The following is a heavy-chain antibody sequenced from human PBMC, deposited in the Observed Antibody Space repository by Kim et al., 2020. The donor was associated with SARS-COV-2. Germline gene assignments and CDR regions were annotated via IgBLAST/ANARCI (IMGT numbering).Heavy chain of an antibody. J-gene: IGHJ4*01. CDR3: ARAPSYNWNYDEFDY. Sequence: GGSLRLSCAASGFTFSSYAMHWVRQAPGKGLEWVAVISYDGSNKYYADSVKGRFTISRDNSKNTLYLQMNSLRAEDTAVYYCARAPSYNWNYDEFDYWG. V-gene: IGHV3-30*04. D-gene: IGHD1-7*01. CDR2: ISYDGSNK. CDR1: GFTFSSYA.